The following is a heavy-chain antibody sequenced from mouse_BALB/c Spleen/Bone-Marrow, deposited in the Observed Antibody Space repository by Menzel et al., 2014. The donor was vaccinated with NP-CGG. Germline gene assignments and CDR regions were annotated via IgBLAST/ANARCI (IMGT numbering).Heavy chain of an antibody. J-gene: IGHJ1*01. Sequence: VQLKESGPELVKPGTSVKMSCKASGYTFTSYVMHWVEQKPGQGLEWIGYIIPYNDGTKYNEKFKGKATLTSDKSSSTAYMELSSLTSEDSAVYYCASHDGYXVXWYFDVWGAGTTVTVSS. D-gene: IGHD2-3*01. V-gene: IGHV1-14*01. CDR1: GYTFTSYV. CDR2: IIPYNDGT. CDR3: ASHDGYXVXWYFDV.